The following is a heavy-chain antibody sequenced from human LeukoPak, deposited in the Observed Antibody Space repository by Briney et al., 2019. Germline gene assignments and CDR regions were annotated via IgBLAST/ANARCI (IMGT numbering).Heavy chain of an antibody. J-gene: IGHJ4*02. D-gene: IGHD5-12*01. CDR1: GGTFSSYA. CDR2: IIPIFGTA. V-gene: IGHV1-69*01. CDR3: ARDLIVATVGVDN. Sequence: SVKVSCKASGGTFSSYAISWVRQAPGQGLEWMGGIIPIFGTANYAQKFQGRVTITADESTSTAYMELSSLRSDDTAVYYCARDLIVATVGVDNWGQGTLVTVSS.